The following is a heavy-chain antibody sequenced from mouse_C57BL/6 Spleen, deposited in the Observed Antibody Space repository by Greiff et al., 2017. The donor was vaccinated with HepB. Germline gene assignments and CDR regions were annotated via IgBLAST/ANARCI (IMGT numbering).Heavy chain of an antibody. CDR1: GYAFSSYW. Sequence: VKVVESGAELVKPGASVKISCKASGYAFSSYWMNWVKQRPGKGLEWIGQIYPGDGDTNYNGKFKGKATLTADKSSSTAYMQLSSLTSEDSAVYFCARSVSYYYGSSYNYWGQGTTLTVSS. J-gene: IGHJ2*01. CDR3: ARSVSYYYGSSYNY. CDR2: IYPGDGDT. V-gene: IGHV1-80*01. D-gene: IGHD1-1*01.